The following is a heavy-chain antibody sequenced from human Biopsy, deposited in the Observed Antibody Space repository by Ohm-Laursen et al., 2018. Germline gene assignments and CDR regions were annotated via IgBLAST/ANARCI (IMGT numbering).Heavy chain of an antibody. CDR2: ISWNGANI. Sequence: SLRLSCAASGFTFDDYAMYWVRQVPGKGLEWVSGISWNGANIAYADFVKGRFTISRDNAKKSLYLQMNSLKSEDAALYYCTKDLRHDYYLAGGMDVWGQGTMVTVSS. V-gene: IGHV3-9*01. CDR1: GFTFDDYA. CDR3: TKDLRHDYYLAGGMDV. J-gene: IGHJ3*01. D-gene: IGHD1-26*01.